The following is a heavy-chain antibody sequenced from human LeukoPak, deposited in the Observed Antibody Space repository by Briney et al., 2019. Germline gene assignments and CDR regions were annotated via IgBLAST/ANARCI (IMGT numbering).Heavy chain of an antibody. D-gene: IGHD6-13*01. CDR3: AREPIPGQQLTTGGFLEDY. CDR1: GYTFTSYY. Sequence: ASVKSSCKASGYTFTSYYMHWVRQAPGQGREWMGIINPSGGSTRYAQKFQGRDTLTTDTSTSTDHMELSSLRPEDTAVYYCAREPIPGQQLTTGGFLEDYWGQGTLVTVSS. J-gene: IGHJ4*02. V-gene: IGHV1-46*01. CDR2: INPSGGST.